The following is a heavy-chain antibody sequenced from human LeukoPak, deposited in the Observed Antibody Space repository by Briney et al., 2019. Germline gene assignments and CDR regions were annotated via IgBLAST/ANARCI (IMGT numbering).Heavy chain of an antibody. J-gene: IGHJ4*02. V-gene: IGHV3-30-3*01. D-gene: IGHD6-19*01. Sequence: GGSLRLSCAASGFTFSSYAMHWVRQAPGKGLEWVAVISYDGSNKYYADSVKGRFTISRDNSKNTLYLQMNNLRAEDTAVYYCARDPGYSSGWDLDYWGQGILVTVPS. CDR3: ARDPGYSSGWDLDY. CDR2: ISYDGSNK. CDR1: GFTFSSYA.